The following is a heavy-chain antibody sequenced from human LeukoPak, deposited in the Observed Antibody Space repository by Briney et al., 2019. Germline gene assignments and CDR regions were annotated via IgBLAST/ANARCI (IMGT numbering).Heavy chain of an antibody. CDR2: IKQDGSEK. J-gene: IGHJ4*02. CDR3: ARVYDVWSGYYRDY. CDR1: GFTFSSYW. V-gene: IGHV3-7*04. Sequence: GGSLRLSCAASGFTFSSYWMSWVRQAPGKGLEWVAKIKQDGSEKYYVDSVKGRFTVSRDNAKNSLYLQMNSLRAEDTAVYYCARVYDVWSGYYRDYWGQGTLVTVSS. D-gene: IGHD3-3*01.